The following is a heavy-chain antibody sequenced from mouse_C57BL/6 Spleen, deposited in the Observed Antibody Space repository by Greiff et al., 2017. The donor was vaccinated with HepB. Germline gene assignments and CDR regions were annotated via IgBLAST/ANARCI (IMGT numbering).Heavy chain of an antibody. J-gene: IGHJ1*03. V-gene: IGHV1-59*01. CDR2: IDPSDSYT. CDR3: AREDSNYSHWYFDV. D-gene: IGHD2-5*01. CDR1: GYTFTSYW. Sequence: QVQLKQPGAELVRPGTSVKLSCKASGYTFTSYWMHWVKQRPGQGLEWIGVIDPSDSYTNYNQKFKGKATLTVDTSSSTAYMQLSSLTSEDSAVYYCAREDSNYSHWYFDVWGTGTTVTVSS.